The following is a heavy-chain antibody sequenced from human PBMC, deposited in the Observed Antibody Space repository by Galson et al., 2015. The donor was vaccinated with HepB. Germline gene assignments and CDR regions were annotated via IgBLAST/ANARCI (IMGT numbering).Heavy chain of an antibody. V-gene: IGHV3-7*01. CDR2: IKGDGSER. Sequence: SLRLSCAASGFYFDDYWMSWARQAPGKGLEWVASIKGDGSERNYVGSVRGRFTISRDNGKSSVSLHMDNLRVDDTAIYYCGTTRLFAHWGPGTLVSVSS. D-gene: IGHD4/OR15-4a*01. CDR1: GFYFDDYW. J-gene: IGHJ4*02. CDR3: GTTRLFAH.